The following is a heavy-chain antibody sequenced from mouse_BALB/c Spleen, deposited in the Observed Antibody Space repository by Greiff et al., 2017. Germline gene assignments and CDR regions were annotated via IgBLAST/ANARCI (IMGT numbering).Heavy chain of an antibody. Sequence: QVQLKESGPGLVQPSQSLSITCTVSGFSLTSYGVHWVRQSPGKGLEWLGVIWSGGSTDYNAAFISRLSISKDNSKSQVFFKMNSLQANDTAIYYCARVMITTTGHAMDYWGQGTSVTVSS. D-gene: IGHD2-4*01. CDR3: ARVMITTTGHAMDY. J-gene: IGHJ4*01. CDR1: GFSLTSYG. V-gene: IGHV2-2*02. CDR2: IWSGGST.